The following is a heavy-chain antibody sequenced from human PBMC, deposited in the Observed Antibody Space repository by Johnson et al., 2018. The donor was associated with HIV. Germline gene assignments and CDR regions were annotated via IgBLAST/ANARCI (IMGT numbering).Heavy chain of an antibody. J-gene: IGHJ3*02. CDR3: ARRSIRSDGFDI. CDR2: IDTAGDT. V-gene: IGHV3-13*01. Sequence: VQLVESGGGLVQPGGSLRLSCAASGFTLSSYDMHWVRQATGKGLEWVSEIDTAGDTYYPGSVKGRFTTSRENAKNSLYLQMNSLRAGDTAVYYCARRSIRSDGFDIWGQGTMVIVSS. D-gene: IGHD4-11*01. CDR1: GFTLSSYD.